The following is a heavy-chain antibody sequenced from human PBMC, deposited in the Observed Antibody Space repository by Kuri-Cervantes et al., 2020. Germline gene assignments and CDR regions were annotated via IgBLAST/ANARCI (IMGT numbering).Heavy chain of an antibody. CDR3: ARTDYYDGSGYSDY. CDR1: GGSISSYH. D-gene: IGHD3-22*01. V-gene: IGHV4-34*01. J-gene: IGHJ4*02. CDR2: VSHGGST. Sequence: SETLSLTCTVSGGSISSYHWSWIRQSPGKGLEWIGEVSHGGSTNFSPSLESRVTMSVDTSKKQFSLKLASVTAADTAVYYCARTDYYDGSGYSDYWGQGTLVTVSS.